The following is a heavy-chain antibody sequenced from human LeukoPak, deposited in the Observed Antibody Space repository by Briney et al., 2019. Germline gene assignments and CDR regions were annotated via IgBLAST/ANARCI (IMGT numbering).Heavy chain of an antibody. D-gene: IGHD3-22*01. CDR1: GFSFGDYA. CDR3: ARDGNYYDSSGSLY. CDR2: ITWNSDIK. V-gene: IGHV3-9*01. Sequence: GGSLRLSCAASGFSFGDYAMHWVRQAPGKGLEWVSGITWNSDIKAYADAVKGRFTVSRDNAENSLYLQMSSLRAEDTAVYYCARDGNYYDSSGSLYWGQGTLVTVSS. J-gene: IGHJ4*02.